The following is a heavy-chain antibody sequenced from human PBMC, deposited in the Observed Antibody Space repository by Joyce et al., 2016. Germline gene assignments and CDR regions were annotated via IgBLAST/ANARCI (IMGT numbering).Heavy chain of an antibody. CDR2: IYYNGRT. J-gene: IGHJ4*02. CDR1: GDTISSGDYY. Sequence: TVSGDTISSGDYYWTWIRQPPGKGLEWIGYIYYNGRTYYNPSLQSRLTISIDTSKNQFSLSLNSVTAADTAVYFCAGGAGGSYFDHWGQGTLVTVSS. D-gene: IGHD1-26*01. CDR3: AGGAGGSYFDH. V-gene: IGHV4-30-4*01.